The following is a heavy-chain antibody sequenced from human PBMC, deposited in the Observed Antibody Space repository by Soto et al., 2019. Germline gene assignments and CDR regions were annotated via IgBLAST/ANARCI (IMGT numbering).Heavy chain of an antibody. CDR3: ARDRVAMVRGVDYYYYYMDV. D-gene: IGHD3-10*01. CDR1: GGSISSYY. CDR2: IYYSGST. J-gene: IGHJ6*03. Sequence: PSETLSLTCTVSGGSISSYYWSWIRQPPGKGLEWIGYIYYSGSTNYNPSLKSRVTISVDTSKNQFSLKLSSVTAADTAVYYCARDRVAMVRGVDYYYYYMDVWGKGTTVTVSS. V-gene: IGHV4-59*01.